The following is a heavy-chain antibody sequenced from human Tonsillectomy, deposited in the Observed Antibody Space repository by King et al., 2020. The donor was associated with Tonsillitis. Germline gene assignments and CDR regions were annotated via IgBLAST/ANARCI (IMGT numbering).Heavy chain of an antibody. J-gene: IGHJ4*02. CDR3: ARHGGCYSTSCLYYFDY. V-gene: IGHV1-18*01. CDR2: ISAYNGNR. D-gene: IGHD2-2*01. Sequence: VQLVESGAEVKKPGASVTVSCTASRYTFTSYGISWVRQAPGQGLEWMGWISAYNGNRSYSQKLQGRVTMTTETSTSTAYMELRSLRSDDTAVYYCARHGGCYSTSCLYYFDYWGQGTLVTVSS. CDR1: RYTFTSYG.